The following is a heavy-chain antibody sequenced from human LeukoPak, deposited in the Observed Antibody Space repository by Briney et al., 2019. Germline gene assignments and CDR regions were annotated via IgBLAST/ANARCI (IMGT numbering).Heavy chain of an antibody. CDR2: INHSGST. D-gene: IGHD2-15*01. J-gene: IGHJ3*01. V-gene: IGHV4-34*01. CDR3: AREWSGFDF. Sequence: SETLSLTCAVYGGSFSGYYWSWIRQPPGKGLEWIGEINHSGSTNYNPSLKSRVTTSVDTSKNQFSLRLTSVTAADTAVYYCAREWSGFDFWGQGTTVTVSS. CDR1: GGSFSGYY.